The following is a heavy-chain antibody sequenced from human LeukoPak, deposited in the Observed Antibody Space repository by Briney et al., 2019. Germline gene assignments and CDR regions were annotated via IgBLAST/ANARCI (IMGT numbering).Heavy chain of an antibody. CDR3: AKDHDGDYDNDY. CDR1: GFTFSSYG. CDR2: IRYDGGNK. D-gene: IGHD4-17*01. Sequence: PGGSLRLSCAASGFTFSSYGMHWVRQAPGKGLEWVAFIRYDGGNKYYADSVKGRFTISRDNSKNTLYLQMNSLRAEDTAVYYCAKDHDGDYDNDYWGQGTLVTVSS. J-gene: IGHJ4*02. V-gene: IGHV3-30*02.